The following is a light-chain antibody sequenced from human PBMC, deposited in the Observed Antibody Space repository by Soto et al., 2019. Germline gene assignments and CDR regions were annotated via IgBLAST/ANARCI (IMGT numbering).Light chain of an antibody. CDR2: GNS. Sequence: QSVLTQPPSVSGAPGQRVTISCTGSSSNIGAGCDVHWYQHLPGTAPKLLIYGNSNRPSGVPDRSSGSKSGTSASLAITGLQAEDEADYYCQSYDSSLSGVVFGGGTKLTVL. J-gene: IGLJ2*01. CDR3: QSYDSSLSGVV. CDR1: SSNIGAGCD. V-gene: IGLV1-40*01.